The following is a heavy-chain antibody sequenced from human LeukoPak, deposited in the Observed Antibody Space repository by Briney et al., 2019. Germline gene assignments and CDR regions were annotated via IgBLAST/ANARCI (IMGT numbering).Heavy chain of an antibody. Sequence: PSETLSLTCTVSGGSISSSSYYWGWIRQPPGKGLEWIGSIYYSGSTYYNPSLKSRVTISVDTSKNQFSLKLSSVTAADTAVYYCARRAGNSYSSGWIDYWGQGTLVTVSS. CDR2: IYYSGST. V-gene: IGHV4-39*01. D-gene: IGHD6-19*01. J-gene: IGHJ4*02. CDR3: ARRAGNSYSSGWIDY. CDR1: GGSISSSSYY.